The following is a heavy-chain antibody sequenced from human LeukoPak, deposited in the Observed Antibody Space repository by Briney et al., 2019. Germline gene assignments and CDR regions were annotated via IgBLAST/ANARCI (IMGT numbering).Heavy chain of an antibody. V-gene: IGHV4-59*08. J-gene: IGHJ5*02. D-gene: IGHD6-13*01. CDR1: GSSISSYY. CDR3: ASTGGSSSWYGWFDP. Sequence: SETLSLTCTVSGSSISSYYWSWIRQPPGKGLEWIGYIYYSGSSNYNPSLKSRVTISVDTSKNQFSLKLSSVTAADTAVYYCASTGGSSSWYGWFDPWGQGTLVTVSS. CDR2: IYYSGSS.